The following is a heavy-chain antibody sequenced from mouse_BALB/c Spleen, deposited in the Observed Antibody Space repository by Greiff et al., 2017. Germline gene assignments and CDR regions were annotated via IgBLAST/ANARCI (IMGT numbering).Heavy chain of an antibody. Sequence: QVQLQQPGAELVKPGTSVKLSCKASGYNFTSYWINWVKLRPGQGLEWIGDIYPGSGSTNYNEKFKSKATLTVDTSSSTAYMQLSSLASEDSALYYCARPSLYAMDYWGQGTSVTVSS. D-gene: IGHD6-1*01. J-gene: IGHJ4*01. CDR1: GYNFTSYW. CDR2: IYPGSGST. CDR3: ARPSLYAMDY. V-gene: IGHV1-55*01.